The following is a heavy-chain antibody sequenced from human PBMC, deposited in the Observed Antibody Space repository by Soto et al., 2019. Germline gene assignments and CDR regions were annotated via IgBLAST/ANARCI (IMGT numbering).Heavy chain of an antibody. D-gene: IGHD2-2*02. CDR2: IKSRHDGGTT. J-gene: IGHJ4*02. Sequence: GXSLRLSCAASGFTFSSAWINWVGQAPGKGLEWVGLIKSRHDGGTTDYNPSLRSRVTISIDTSKNQFSLKLSSVTAADTAVYFCARYPRLDCWGQGTLVTVSS. V-gene: IGHV3-15*07. CDR3: ARYPRLDC. CDR1: GFTFSSAW.